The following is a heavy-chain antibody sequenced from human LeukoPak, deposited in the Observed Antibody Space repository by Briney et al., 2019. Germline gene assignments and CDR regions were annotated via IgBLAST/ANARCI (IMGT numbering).Heavy chain of an antibody. J-gene: IGHJ4*02. V-gene: IGHV3-7*01. Sequence: GGSLRLSCEASGFPFSSYWMSGVRQAPGKGLEGVANIKQDGSEKYYVDSVKGRFTISRDNAKNSLYLQMNSLRAEDTAVYYCARASGSKWIQPRPYYFDYWGQGTLVTVSS. CDR2: IKQDGSEK. CDR1: GFPFSSYW. CDR3: ARASGSKWIQPRPYYFDY. D-gene: IGHD5-18*01.